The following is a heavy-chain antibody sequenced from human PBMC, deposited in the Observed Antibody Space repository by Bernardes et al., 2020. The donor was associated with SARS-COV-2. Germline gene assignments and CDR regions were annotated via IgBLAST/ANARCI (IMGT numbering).Heavy chain of an antibody. CDR2: IDWDDDK. D-gene: IGHD1-1*01. V-gene: IGHV2-70*11. J-gene: IGHJ6*02. CDR3: AREDQRSHRGGMDV. Sequence: SGPTLVKPTQTLTLTCTFSGFSLSTNGMSVTWIRQPPGKALEWLARIDWDDDKYYSTSLKTRLTISKDTSKNQVVLRMTNMDPVDTATYYCAREDQRSHRGGMDVWGQGTTVTVSS. CDR1: GFSLSTNGMS.